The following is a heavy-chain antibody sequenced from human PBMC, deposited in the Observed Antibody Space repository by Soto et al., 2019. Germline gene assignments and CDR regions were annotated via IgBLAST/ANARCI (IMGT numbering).Heavy chain of an antibody. CDR2: IYYSGST. CDR1: GGSISSYY. D-gene: IGHD2-21*01. CDR3: ATLPPRIVVSLLPIPT. Sequence: PSETLSLTCAVSGGSISSYYWSWIRQPPGKGLEWIGYIYYSGSTNYNPSLKSRVTISVDKSKNQFSLKLSSVTAADTAVYYCATLPPRIVVSLLPIPTWGQGILVTVSS. V-gene: IGHV4-59*12. J-gene: IGHJ5*02.